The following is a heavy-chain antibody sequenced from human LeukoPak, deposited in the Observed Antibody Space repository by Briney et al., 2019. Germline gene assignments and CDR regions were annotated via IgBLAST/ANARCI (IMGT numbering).Heavy chain of an antibody. V-gene: IGHV4-59*12. D-gene: IGHD5-12*01. CDR2: IYYTDT. Sequence: SETLSLTCTVSGGSISSYYWSWIRQTPGKGLEWIGYIYYTDTYYNPSLKSRVTISLHTSKNQFSLKLSSVTAADTAVYYCASHSGGYAYWGQGTLVTVSS. CDR3: ASHSGGYAY. CDR1: GGSISSYY. J-gene: IGHJ4*02.